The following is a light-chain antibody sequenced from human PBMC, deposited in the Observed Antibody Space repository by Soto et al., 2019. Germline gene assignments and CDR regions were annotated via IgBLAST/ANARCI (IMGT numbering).Light chain of an antibody. CDR1: SSDIGGYNY. CDR2: EVN. CDR3: SSYAGGNNLL. V-gene: IGLV2-8*01. J-gene: IGLJ2*01. Sequence: QSALTQPPSASGSLGQSVTISCSGASSDIGGYNYVAWYQQHPGKAPKLIIYEVNKRPSGVPDRFSGSKSGNTASLTVSGLQAEDEADYSCSSYAGGNNLLFGGGIKVTVL.